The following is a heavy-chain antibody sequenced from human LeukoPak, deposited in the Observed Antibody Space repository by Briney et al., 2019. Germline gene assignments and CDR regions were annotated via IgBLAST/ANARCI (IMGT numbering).Heavy chain of an antibody. V-gene: IGHV3-30*01. CDR2: ISYDGSNK. D-gene: IGHD2-2*01. Sequence: PGGSLRLSCAASGFTFSSYAMHWVRQAPGKGLEWVAVISYDGSNKYYADSVKGRFTISRDNSKNTLYLQMNSLRAEDTAVYYCARDSGDCSSTSCYHYFDYWGQGTLVTVSS. CDR1: GFTFSSYA. J-gene: IGHJ4*02. CDR3: ARDSGDCSSTSCYHYFDY.